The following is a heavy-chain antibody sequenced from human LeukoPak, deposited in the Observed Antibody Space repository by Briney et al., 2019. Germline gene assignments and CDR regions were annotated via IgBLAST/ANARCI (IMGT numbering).Heavy chain of an antibody. CDR3: ARGTIHSSGWYRYYYGMDV. V-gene: IGHV4-34*01. D-gene: IGHD6-19*01. CDR2: INHSGST. Sequence: SETLSLTCAVYGGSFSGYYWSWIRQPPGKGLEWIGEINHSGSTNYNPSLKSRVTISVDTSKNQFSLKLSSVTAAATAVYYCARGTIHSSGWYRYYYGMDVWGQGTTVTVSS. CDR1: GGSFSGYY. J-gene: IGHJ6*02.